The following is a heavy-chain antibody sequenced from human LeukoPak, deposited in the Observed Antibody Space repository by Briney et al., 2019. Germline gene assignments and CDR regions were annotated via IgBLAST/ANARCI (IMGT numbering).Heavy chain of an antibody. V-gene: IGHV1-18*01. CDR3: ARGIAVEFYYYMDV. J-gene: IGHJ6*03. CDR1: GYTFTSYG. D-gene: IGHD6-19*01. Sequence: ASVKVSCKASGYTFTSYGISWVRQAPGQGLEWMGWISAYNGNTNYAQKLQGRVTMTSDTSTSTAYMELRSLRSDDTAVYYCARGIAVEFYYYMDVWGKGTTVTVSS. CDR2: ISAYNGNT.